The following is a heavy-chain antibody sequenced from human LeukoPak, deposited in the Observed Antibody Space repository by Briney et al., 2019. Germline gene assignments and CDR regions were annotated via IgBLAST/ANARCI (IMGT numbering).Heavy chain of an antibody. CDR1: GFTVSSNY. V-gene: IGHV3-53*01. CDR3: ARASLGDSYSY. D-gene: IGHD2-21*02. J-gene: IGHJ4*02. Sequence: PGGSLRLSCAASGFTVSSNYMSWVRQAPGKRLEWVSIIYSGGNTYYADSVKGRFTISRDNSKNTLYLQMNSLRAEDTAVYYCARASLGDSYSYWGQGTLVTVSS. CDR2: IYSGGNT.